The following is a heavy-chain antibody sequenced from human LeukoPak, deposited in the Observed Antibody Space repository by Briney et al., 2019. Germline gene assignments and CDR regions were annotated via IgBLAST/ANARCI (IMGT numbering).Heavy chain of an antibody. CDR2: ISSSSSYI. CDR3: ARDLRVGKYYFDY. J-gene: IGHJ4*02. Sequence: PGGFLRLSCAASGFTFSSYSMNWVRQAPGKGLEWVSSISSSSSYIYYADSVKGRFTISRDNAKNSLYLQMNSLRAEDTAVYYCARDLRVGKYYFDYWGQGTLVTVSS. V-gene: IGHV3-21*01. CDR1: GFTFSSYS. D-gene: IGHD7-27*01.